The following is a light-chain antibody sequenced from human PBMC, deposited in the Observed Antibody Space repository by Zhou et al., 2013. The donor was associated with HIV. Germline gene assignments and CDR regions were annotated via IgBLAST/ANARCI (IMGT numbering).Light chain of an antibody. CDR2: DAS. V-gene: IGKV1-33*01. CDR1: QDISNY. CDR3: QQYNSLPPT. Sequence: DIQMTQSPSSLSASVGDRVTISCQASQDISNYLSWYQHKPGKAPKLLIYDASSLETRVPSRFNGSGSGSDFTFTISSLQPEDIATYYCQQYNSLPPTFGGGTKVEI. J-gene: IGKJ4*01.